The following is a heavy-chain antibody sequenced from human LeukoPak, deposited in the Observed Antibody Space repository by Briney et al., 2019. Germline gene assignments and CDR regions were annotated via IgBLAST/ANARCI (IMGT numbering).Heavy chain of an antibody. CDR1: GGTFSSYA. CDR3: ARDRYLDCSGGTCYLDY. V-gene: IGHV1-18*01. J-gene: IGHJ4*02. Sequence: GASVKVSCKASGGTFSSYAISWVRQAPGQGLEWMGWINAYNGNTNHAQKFQGRVTMTADTSTNTAYMEVRGLISDDTAVYYCARDRYLDCSGGTCYLDYWGQGTLVTVPS. D-gene: IGHD2-15*01. CDR2: INAYNGNT.